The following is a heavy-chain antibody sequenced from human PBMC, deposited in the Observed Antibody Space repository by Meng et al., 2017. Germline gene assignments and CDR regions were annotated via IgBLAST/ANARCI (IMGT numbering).Heavy chain of an antibody. J-gene: IGHJ4*02. D-gene: IGHD6-19*01. Sequence: SGPTLVTPTPTLTLTCTFSVFSLSTAGMWLRWFRQPLGKDLEWLALIDWDDDKYYSTSLKTRLTISKDTSNTQVVLTMTNMDPVDTATYYCARIRSSGGSERVFDYWGQGTLVTVSS. CDR1: VFSLSTAGMW. V-gene: IGHV2-70*01. CDR2: IDWDDDK. CDR3: ARIRSSGGSERVFDY.